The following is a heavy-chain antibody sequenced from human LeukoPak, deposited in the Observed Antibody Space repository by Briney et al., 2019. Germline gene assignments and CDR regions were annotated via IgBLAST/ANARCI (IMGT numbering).Heavy chain of an antibody. CDR3: ARGANLHDYYDSSGYYGY. Sequence: SETLSLTCTVSGGSISSYYWSWIRQPPGKGLEWIGYIYYSGSTNYNPSLKSRVTISVDTSKNQFSLKLSSVTAADTAVYYCARGANLHDYYDSSGYYGYWGQGTLVTVSS. J-gene: IGHJ4*02. CDR2: IYYSGST. D-gene: IGHD3-22*01. V-gene: IGHV4-59*01. CDR1: GGSISSYY.